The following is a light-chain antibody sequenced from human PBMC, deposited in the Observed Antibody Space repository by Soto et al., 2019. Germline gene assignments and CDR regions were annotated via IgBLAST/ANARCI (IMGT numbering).Light chain of an antibody. J-gene: IGLJ1*01. Sequence: QSALTQPASVSGYPGQSITISCTGTRSDVGAYNYVSWYQQHPGKAPKLMIYDVSNRPSGVSNRFSGSKSGNTASLTISGLQAEDEADYYCSSYTSSSTRVFGTGTKVTVL. V-gene: IGLV2-14*01. CDR3: SSYTSSSTRV. CDR1: RSDVGAYNY. CDR2: DVS.